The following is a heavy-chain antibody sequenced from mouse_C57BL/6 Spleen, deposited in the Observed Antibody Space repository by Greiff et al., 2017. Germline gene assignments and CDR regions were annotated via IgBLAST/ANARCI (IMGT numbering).Heavy chain of an antibody. D-gene: IGHD2-12*01. CDR3: ARYDEYYAMDY. J-gene: IGHJ4*01. Sequence: EVQLQQSGPELVKPGASVKISCKASGYTFTDYYMNWVKQSHGKSLEWIGDINPNNGGTSYNQKFKGKATLTVDKSSSTAYMELRSLTSEDSAVDYCARYDEYYAMDYWGQGTSVTVSS. CDR1: GYTFTDYY. CDR2: INPNNGGT. V-gene: IGHV1-26*01.